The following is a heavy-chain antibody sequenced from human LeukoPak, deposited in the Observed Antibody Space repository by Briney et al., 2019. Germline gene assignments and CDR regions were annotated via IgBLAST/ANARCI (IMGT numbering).Heavy chain of an antibody. V-gene: IGHV3-21*01. Sequence: GGSLRLSCAASGFTFSSYSMNWVRQAPGKGLEWVSSISSSNVFIYYADSMKGRFTISRDNSKNTLYLQMNSLRAEDTAVYYCARGYCSSTSCWFDPWGQGTLVTVSS. CDR3: ARGYCSSTSCWFDP. D-gene: IGHD2-2*01. CDR2: ISSSNVFI. J-gene: IGHJ5*02. CDR1: GFTFSSYS.